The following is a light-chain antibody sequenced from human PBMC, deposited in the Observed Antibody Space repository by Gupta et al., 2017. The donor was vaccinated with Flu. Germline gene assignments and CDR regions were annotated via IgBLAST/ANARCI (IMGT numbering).Light chain of an antibody. J-gene: IGKJ1*01. CDR1: QNMNSY. CDR2: KAS. Sequence: MTQSPSTLSASIGDRVTITCRASQNMNSYSAWHQHKSGTAPKGLIYKASTLEIGVPSRCSGSGSGTEDTRTIASLQPEDFATDDCQQYNSEPRTFGQGTKVEIK. V-gene: IGKV1-5*03. CDR3: QQYNSEPRT.